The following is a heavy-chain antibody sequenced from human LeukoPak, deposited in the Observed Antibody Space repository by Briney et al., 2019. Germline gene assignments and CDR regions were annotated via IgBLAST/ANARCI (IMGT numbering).Heavy chain of an antibody. J-gene: IGHJ4*02. CDR1: GFTFSSYA. Sequence: GGSLRLSCAASGFTFSSYAMHWVRQAPGKGLEWVAVISYDGSNKYYADSVKGRFTISRDNSKNTLYLRMNSLRAEDTAVYYCARDKEDYWGQGTLVTVSS. CDR2: ISYDGSNK. V-gene: IGHV3-30-3*01. CDR3: ARDKEDY.